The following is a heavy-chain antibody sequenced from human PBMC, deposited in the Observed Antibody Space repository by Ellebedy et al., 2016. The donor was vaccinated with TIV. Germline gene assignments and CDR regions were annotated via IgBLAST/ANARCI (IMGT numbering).Heavy chain of an antibody. CDR2: ISGSASVT. J-gene: IGHJ5*02. V-gene: IGHV3-48*03. CDR1: GFPFSSYE. D-gene: IGHD3-16*01. Sequence: GESLKISCAVSGFPFSSYEMNWVRQAPGKGLEWVSYISGSASVTAYADSVKGRFTISRDNARTSLHLQMNSLRVDDTAMYYCARSYGARTSGPWGQGTLVTVSS. CDR3: ARSYGARTSGP.